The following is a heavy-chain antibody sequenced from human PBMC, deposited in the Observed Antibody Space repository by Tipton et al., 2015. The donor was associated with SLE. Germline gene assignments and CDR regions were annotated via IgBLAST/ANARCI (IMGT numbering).Heavy chain of an antibody. V-gene: IGHV4-4*08. CDR1: GGSISSHY. CDR3: ARDRGSSWHNWFDP. D-gene: IGHD6-13*01. J-gene: IGHJ5*02. Sequence: TLSLTCTVSGGSISSHYWSWIRQPPGKGLEWIGYIYYSGSTNYNPSLKSRVTISVDTSKNQFSLKLSSVTAAGTAVYYCARDRGSSWHNWFDPWGQGTLVTVSS. CDR2: IYYSGST.